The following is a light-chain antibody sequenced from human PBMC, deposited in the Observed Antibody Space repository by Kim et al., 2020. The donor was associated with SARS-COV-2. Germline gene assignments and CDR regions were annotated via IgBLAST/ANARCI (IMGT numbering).Light chain of an antibody. J-gene: IGLJ3*02. V-gene: IGLV4-69*01. CDR1: SGHSSYA. Sequence: QLVLTQSPSASASLGASVKLTCTLSSGHSSYAIAWHQQQPEKGPRYLMKLNSDGSHSKGDGIPDRFSGSSSGAERYLTISSLQSEDEADYYCQTWGTGGPSFGGGTQLTVL. CDR2: LNSDGSH. CDR3: QTWGTGGPS.